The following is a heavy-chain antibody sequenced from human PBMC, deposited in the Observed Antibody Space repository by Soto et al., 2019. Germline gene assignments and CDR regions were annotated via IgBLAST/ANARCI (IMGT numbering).Heavy chain of an antibody. CDR1: GYEFTTKW. CDR3: AFEARGIFGAFDI. D-gene: IGHD1-26*01. V-gene: IGHV5-51*01. J-gene: IGHJ3*02. CDR2: IYPGDSDT. Sequence: PGESLKISCQDSGYEFTTKWIGWVRQMPGKGLEWMGIIYPGDSDTRYSPSFQGQVTISADKSISTAYLQWSSLKASDTAMYYCAFEARGIFGAFDIWGQGTMVTVSS.